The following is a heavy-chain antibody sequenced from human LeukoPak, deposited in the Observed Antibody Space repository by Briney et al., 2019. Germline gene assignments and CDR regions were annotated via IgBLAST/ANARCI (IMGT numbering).Heavy chain of an antibody. CDR1: GFTFSSYW. CDR2: ISSSSNTM. Sequence: GGSLRLSCAASGFTFSSYWMNWARQAPGKGLEWVSYISSSSNTMYYADSVKGRFTISRDNAKNSLYLQMNSLRDEDTAVYYCARAFDYWGQGTLVAVSS. CDR3: ARAFDY. V-gene: IGHV3-48*02. J-gene: IGHJ4*02.